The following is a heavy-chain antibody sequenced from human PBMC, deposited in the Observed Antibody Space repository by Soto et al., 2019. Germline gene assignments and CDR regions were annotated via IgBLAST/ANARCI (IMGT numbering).Heavy chain of an antibody. Sequence: GSLRLSCAASTFPFSTYWMTWVRQAPGKGLEWVANILRDEIEKYYMDSVKGRFTISRDNAKNSLYLQMTSLRAEDTAVYYCAGGNALDVWGQGTTVTVSS. J-gene: IGHJ6*02. CDR1: TFPFSTYW. CDR3: AGGNALDV. CDR2: ILRDEIEK. V-gene: IGHV3-7*01.